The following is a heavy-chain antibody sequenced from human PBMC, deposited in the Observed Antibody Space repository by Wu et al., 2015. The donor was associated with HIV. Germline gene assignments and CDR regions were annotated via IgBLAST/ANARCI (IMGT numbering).Heavy chain of an antibody. CDR1: GYTFTSYD. J-gene: IGHJ3*02. Sequence: QVQLVRSGAEVKKPGASVKVSCKASGYTFTSYDINWVRQASGQGLEWMGWMNPNSGNTGYAQKFKGRVTITRDTSINTAYMELSSLRSDDTAVYYCAREAAVITMIVVGGAFDIWGQGTMVTVSS. CDR3: AREAAVITMIVVGGAFDI. V-gene: IGHV1-8*03. CDR2: MNPNSGNT. D-gene: IGHD3-22*01.